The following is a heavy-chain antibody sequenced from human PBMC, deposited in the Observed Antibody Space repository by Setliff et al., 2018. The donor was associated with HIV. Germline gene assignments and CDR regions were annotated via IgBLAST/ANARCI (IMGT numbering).Heavy chain of an antibody. Sequence: GASVKVSCKASGYTFTIYGITWVRQAPGQGLEWMGWISGHSDSRKYGQKFDGRVTLTMDTSTSTAYMELMKLTPDDTAVYYCAKRRVSNIGPGDYWGQGTLVTVSS. CDR3: AKRRVSNIGPGDY. CDR1: GYTFTIYG. D-gene: IGHD3-16*02. J-gene: IGHJ4*02. CDR2: ISGHSDSR. V-gene: IGHV1-18*01.